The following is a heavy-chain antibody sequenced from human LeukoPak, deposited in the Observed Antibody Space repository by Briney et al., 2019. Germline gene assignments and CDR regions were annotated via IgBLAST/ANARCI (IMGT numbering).Heavy chain of an antibody. D-gene: IGHD6-13*01. Sequence: GGSLRLSCAASGFTVSSNYMSWVRQAPGKGLEWVSIIYAGGSTYYADSVKGRFTLSRDNSKNTLYLQMNSLRAEDTAVYYCARVITAAALYYYYGMDVWGKGTTVTVPS. J-gene: IGHJ6*04. CDR1: GFTVSSNY. V-gene: IGHV3-53*01. CDR2: IYAGGST. CDR3: ARVITAAALYYYYGMDV.